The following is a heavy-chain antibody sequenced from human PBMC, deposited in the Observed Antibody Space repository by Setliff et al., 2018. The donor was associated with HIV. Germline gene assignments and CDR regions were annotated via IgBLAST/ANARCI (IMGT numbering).Heavy chain of an antibody. Sequence: SVKVSCKASRSTFNSHTINWVRQALGQGLDRMGRIIPILGVANYAQRFQGKVTITADKSTSTAYMELTSLRFDDTAMYYCVRGVQSPPHYSYYYMDVWGEGTMVTVSS. J-gene: IGHJ6*03. D-gene: IGHD3-3*01. V-gene: IGHV1-69*02. CDR1: RSTFNSHT. CDR3: VRGVQSPPHYSYYYMDV. CDR2: IIPILGVA.